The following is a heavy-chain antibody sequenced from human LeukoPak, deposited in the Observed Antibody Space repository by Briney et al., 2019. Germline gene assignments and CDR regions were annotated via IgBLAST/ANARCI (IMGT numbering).Heavy chain of an antibody. V-gene: IGHV3-30*02. CDR1: GFTFRSYG. D-gene: IGHD6-19*01. CDR2: IWYDEITK. CDR3: ANDRSIAVAGTG. J-gene: IGHJ4*02. Sequence: PGGSLRLSCVASGFTFRSYGIHWVRQAPGKGLEWLAFIWYDEITKDYADSVKGRFTISRDNSKNTLYLQMNSLRAEDTAVYYCANDRSIAVAGTGWGQGTLVTVSS.